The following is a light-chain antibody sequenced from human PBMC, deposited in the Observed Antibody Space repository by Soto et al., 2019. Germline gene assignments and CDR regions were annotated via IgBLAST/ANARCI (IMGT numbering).Light chain of an antibody. CDR1: SSDVGSYNL. V-gene: IGLV2-23*02. Sequence: QSALTQPASVSGSPGQSITISCTGTSSDVGSYNLVSWYRQHPGKVPELMIYEVSKRPSGVSNRFSGSKSGNTASLTISGLQAEDEADYYCCSYASTPYVFGTGTKLTVL. J-gene: IGLJ1*01. CDR3: CSYASTPYV. CDR2: EVS.